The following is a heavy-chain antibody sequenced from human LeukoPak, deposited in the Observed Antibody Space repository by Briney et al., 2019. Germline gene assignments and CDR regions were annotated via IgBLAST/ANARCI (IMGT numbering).Heavy chain of an antibody. CDR3: ARVEMAPWYFDY. CDR2: INPNSGGT. J-gene: IGHJ4*02. CDR1: GYTFTGYY. D-gene: IGHD5-24*01. Sequence: ASVKVSRKASGYTFTGYYMHWVRQAPGQGLEWMGWINPNSGGTNYAQKFQGRVTMTRDTSISTAYMELSRLRSDDTAVYYCARVEMAPWYFDYWGQGTLVTVSS. V-gene: IGHV1-2*02.